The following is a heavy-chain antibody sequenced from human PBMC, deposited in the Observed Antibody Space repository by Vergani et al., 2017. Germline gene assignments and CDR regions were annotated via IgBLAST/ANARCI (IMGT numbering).Heavy chain of an antibody. Sequence: QLQLQQSGPGLVKPSETLFLTCTVSADSISSGSYYWGWIRQPPGKSLEWIGSIYYSGLTYYNPSLKSRVTISVDRSKNQFSLKLSSVTAADTAVYYCARLYSSVVIGGFDPWGQGTLVTVSS. CDR2: IYYSGLT. J-gene: IGHJ5*02. CDR1: ADSISSGSYY. CDR3: ARLYSSVVIGGFDP. V-gene: IGHV4-39*07. D-gene: IGHD3-22*01.